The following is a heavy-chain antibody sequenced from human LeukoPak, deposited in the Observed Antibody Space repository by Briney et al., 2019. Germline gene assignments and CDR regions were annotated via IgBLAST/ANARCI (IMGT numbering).Heavy chain of an antibody. J-gene: IGHJ4*02. Sequence: PSQTLSLTCTVSGGSISSGGYYWSWIRQHPGKGQEWIGYIYYSGSTYYNPSLKSRVTISVDTSKNQFSLKLSSVTAADTAVYYCARGGYYDSSGAIDYWGQGTLVTVSS. CDR1: GGSISSGGYY. CDR3: ARGGYYDSSGAIDY. D-gene: IGHD3-22*01. CDR2: IYYSGST. V-gene: IGHV4-31*03.